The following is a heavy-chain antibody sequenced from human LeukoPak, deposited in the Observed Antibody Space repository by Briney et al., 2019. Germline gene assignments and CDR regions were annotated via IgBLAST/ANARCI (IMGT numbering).Heavy chain of an antibody. Sequence: SETLSLTCTVPGGSISSGGYYWSWIRQPPGKGLEWIGYIYHSGSTYYNPSLKSRVTISVDRSKNQFSLKLSSVTAADTAVYYCARDAPGYSSSWYVEEGDYWGQGTLVTVSS. D-gene: IGHD6-13*01. CDR1: GGSISSGGYY. CDR3: ARDAPGYSSSWYVEEGDY. CDR2: IYHSGST. J-gene: IGHJ4*02. V-gene: IGHV4-30-2*01.